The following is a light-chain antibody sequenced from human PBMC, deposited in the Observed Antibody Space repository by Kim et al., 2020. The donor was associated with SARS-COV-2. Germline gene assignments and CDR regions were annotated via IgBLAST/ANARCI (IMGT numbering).Light chain of an antibody. V-gene: IGLV1-40*01. CDR2: GNS. J-gene: IGLJ3*02. Sequence: RVTISCTGSSSNIGAGYDVHWYQQLPGTAPHLLIYGNSNRPSGVPDRFSGSKSGTSASLAITGLQAEDEADYYCQSYDSSLSGYVFGGGTQLTVL. CDR3: QSYDSSLSGYV. CDR1: SSNIGAGYD.